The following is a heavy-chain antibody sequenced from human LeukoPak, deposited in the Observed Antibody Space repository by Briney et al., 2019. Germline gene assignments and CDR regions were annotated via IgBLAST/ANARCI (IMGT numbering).Heavy chain of an antibody. CDR3: ARAGVNDYGGKSLAFDI. D-gene: IGHD4-23*01. Sequence: SVKVSCKASRGTFSSYAISWVRQAPGQGLEWMGRIIPIFGTANYAQKFQGRVTITTDESTSTAYMELSSLRSEDTAVYYCARAGVNDYGGKSLAFDIWGQGTMVTVSS. J-gene: IGHJ3*02. CDR1: RGTFSSYA. V-gene: IGHV1-69*05. CDR2: IIPIFGTA.